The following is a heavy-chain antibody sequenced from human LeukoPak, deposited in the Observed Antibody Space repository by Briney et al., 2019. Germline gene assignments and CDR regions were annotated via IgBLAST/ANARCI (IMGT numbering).Heavy chain of an antibody. CDR3: ARKSSAVAGPFDY. CDR1: GFTFSDYD. Sequence: GGSLRLSCAASGFTFSDYDMSWVRQAPGKGLEWVSVISSSGGSTYYADSVKGRFTISRDNSKNTLFLQMNSLRAEDTAVYYCARKSSAVAGPFDYWGQGTLVTVSS. V-gene: IGHV3-23*01. J-gene: IGHJ4*02. CDR2: ISSSGGST. D-gene: IGHD6-19*01.